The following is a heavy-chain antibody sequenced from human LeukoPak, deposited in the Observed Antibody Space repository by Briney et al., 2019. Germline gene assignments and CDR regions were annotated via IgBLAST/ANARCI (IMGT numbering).Heavy chain of an antibody. V-gene: IGHV4-31*03. D-gene: IGHD3-22*01. CDR2: IYYSGST. Sequence: SETLSLTCTVSGGSISSGGYYWSWIRQHPGKGLEWIGYIYYSGSTYYNPSLKSRVTISVDTSKNQFSLKLSSVAAADTAVYYCASNKGMDDSSGYYYMGEYFQHWGQGTLVTVSS. CDR1: GGSISSGGYY. J-gene: IGHJ1*01. CDR3: ASNKGMDDSSGYYYMGEYFQH.